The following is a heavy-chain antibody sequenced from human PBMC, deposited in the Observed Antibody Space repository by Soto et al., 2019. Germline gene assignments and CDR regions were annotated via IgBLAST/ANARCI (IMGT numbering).Heavy chain of an antibody. Sequence: SETLSLSSTVYDGSLSSGEYYWAWIRQPPGKGLEWIGYIYYTGSTYYNPSLKSRVTISVDTSKNQFSLKLSSVTAADTAVYYCAMPCGLEDAFDIWGQGTMVTVSS. CDR1: DGSLSSGEYY. D-gene: IGHD2-21*01. CDR3: AMPCGLEDAFDI. J-gene: IGHJ3*02. V-gene: IGHV4-30-4*02. CDR2: IYYTGST.